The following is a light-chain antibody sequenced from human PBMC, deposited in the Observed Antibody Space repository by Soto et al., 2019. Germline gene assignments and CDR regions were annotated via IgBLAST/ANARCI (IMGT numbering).Light chain of an antibody. CDR1: QSVSSN. CDR2: GAS. Sequence: EVVMTMSPATVSVTPGERATLSCRASQSVSSNLAWYQHKPGQTPRLLIYGASTRATGIPARFSGSGSGTEFTLTISSLQSEDFAVYCGQQYNNWSPMWTFGQGGKADIK. CDR3: QQYNNWSPMWT. V-gene: IGKV3-15*01. J-gene: IGKJ1*01.